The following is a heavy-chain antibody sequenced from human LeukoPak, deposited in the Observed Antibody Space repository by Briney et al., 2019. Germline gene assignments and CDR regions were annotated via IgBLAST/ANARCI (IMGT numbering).Heavy chain of an antibody. V-gene: IGHV3-30*18. CDR1: GFTFSSYG. D-gene: IGHD3-10*01. J-gene: IGHJ4*02. CDR2: ISYDGSNK. Sequence: PGGSLRLSCAASGFTFSSYGMHWVRQAPGKGLEWVAVISYDGSNKYYADSVKGRFTISRDNSKNTLYLQMNSLRAEDTAVYYCAKDLVRGVIITEVIDYWGQGTLVTVSS. CDR3: AKDLVRGVIITEVIDY.